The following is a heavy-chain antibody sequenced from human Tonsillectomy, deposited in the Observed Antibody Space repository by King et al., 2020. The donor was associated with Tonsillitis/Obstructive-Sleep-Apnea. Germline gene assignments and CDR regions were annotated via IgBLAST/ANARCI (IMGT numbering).Heavy chain of an antibody. Sequence: VQLVESGAEVKKPGSSVKVSCKASGGTFSSYAISWVRQAPGQGLEWMGGIIPIFGTANYAQKFQGRVTITADEPTNTAYMELSSLRSEDTAVYDCASSTYYYDSSGYYYWYYFDYWGQGTLVTVSS. CDR1: GGTFSSYA. V-gene: IGHV1-69*01. CDR3: ASSTYYYDSSGYYYWYYFDY. J-gene: IGHJ4*02. CDR2: IIPIFGTA. D-gene: IGHD3-22*01.